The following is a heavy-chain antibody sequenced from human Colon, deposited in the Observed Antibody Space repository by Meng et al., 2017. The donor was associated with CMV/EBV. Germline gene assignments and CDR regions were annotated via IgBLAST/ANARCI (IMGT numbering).Heavy chain of an antibody. CDR1: GFTFSSYG. D-gene: IGHD2-15*01. CDR2: IRYDGSNK. V-gene: IGHV3-30*02. J-gene: IGHJ6*02. Sequence: GESLKISCAASGFTFSSYGMHWVRQAPGKGLEWVAFIRYDGSNKYYADSVKGRFTISRDNSKNTLYLQMNSLRAEDTAVYYCAKDTRSLTYCSGGSCYGMDVWGQGTTVTVSS. CDR3: AKDTRSLTYCSGGSCYGMDV.